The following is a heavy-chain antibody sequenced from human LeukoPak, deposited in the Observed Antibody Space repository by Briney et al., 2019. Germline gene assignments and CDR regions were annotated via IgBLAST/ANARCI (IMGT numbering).Heavy chain of an antibody. J-gene: IGHJ4*02. Sequence: PSETLSLTCTVSGGSISSSSYYWGWIRQPPGKGLECIGSIYYSGSTYYNPSLKSRVTISVDTSKNQFSLKLSSVTAADTAVYYCARPPARDGKMGFDYWGQGTLVTVSS. V-gene: IGHV4-39*01. D-gene: IGHD5-24*01. CDR3: ARPPARDGKMGFDY. CDR1: GGSISSSSYY. CDR2: IYYSGST.